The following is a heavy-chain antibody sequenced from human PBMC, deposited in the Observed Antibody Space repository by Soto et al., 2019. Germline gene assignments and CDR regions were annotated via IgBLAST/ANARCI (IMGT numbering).Heavy chain of an antibody. CDR2: ISYDGNNK. CDR3: ARDRYYYGSRSPPLGDNWFDP. Sequence: GGSLRLSCAASGFTFSNYAMHWVRQAPGKGLEWVAVISYDGNNKYYADSVKGRFTFSRDSSKNTLYLQMNSLRAEDTAVYYCARDRYYYGSRSPPLGDNWFDPWGQGTLVTVSS. D-gene: IGHD3-10*01. J-gene: IGHJ5*02. V-gene: IGHV3-30-3*01. CDR1: GFTFSNYA.